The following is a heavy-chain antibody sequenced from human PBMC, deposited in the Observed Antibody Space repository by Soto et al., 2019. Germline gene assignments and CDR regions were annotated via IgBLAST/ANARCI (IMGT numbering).Heavy chain of an antibody. CDR2: ISSSSSTI. J-gene: IGHJ6*02. Sequence: GGSLRLSCAASGFTFSSYSMNWVRQAPGKGLEWVSYISSSSSTIYYADSVKGRFTISRDNAKNSLYLQMNSLRDEDTAVYYCARDYPQFGDYYYYGMDVWGQGTTVTVSS. CDR3: ARDYPQFGDYYYYGMDV. D-gene: IGHD3-10*01. V-gene: IGHV3-48*02. CDR1: GFTFSSYS.